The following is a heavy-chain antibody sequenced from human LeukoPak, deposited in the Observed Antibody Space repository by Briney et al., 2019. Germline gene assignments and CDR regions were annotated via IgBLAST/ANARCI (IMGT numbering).Heavy chain of an antibody. CDR2: MNPNSGNT. CDR3: ARRRYCSSTSCLDY. V-gene: IGHV1-8*01. D-gene: IGHD2-2*01. Sequence: ASVKVSCKASGYTFTSYEINWVRQAPGQGLEWMGWMNPNSGNTGYAQKFQGRVTMTRNTSISTAYMELSSLRSEDTAVYYCARRRYCSSTSCLDYWGQGTLVTVSS. J-gene: IGHJ4*02. CDR1: GYTFTSYE.